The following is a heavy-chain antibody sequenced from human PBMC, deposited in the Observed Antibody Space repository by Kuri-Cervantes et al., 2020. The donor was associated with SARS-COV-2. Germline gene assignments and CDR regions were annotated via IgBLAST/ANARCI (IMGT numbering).Heavy chain of an antibody. CDR3: ARDGNYYDKGLYYYGMDV. CDR1: GGSISSSNW. V-gene: IGHV4-4*02. J-gene: IGHJ6*02. CDR2: IYRSGST. D-gene: IGHD3-22*01. Sequence: GSLRLSCAVSGGSISSSNWWSWVRQPPGKGLEWIGEIYRSGSTNYNPSLKSRVTISVDKSKNQFSLKLSSVTAEDTAVYYCARDGNYYDKGLYYYGMDVWGQGTTVTVPS.